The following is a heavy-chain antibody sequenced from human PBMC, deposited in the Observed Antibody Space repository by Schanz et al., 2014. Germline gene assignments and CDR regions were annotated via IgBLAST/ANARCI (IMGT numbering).Heavy chain of an antibody. CDR1: EFIISNYW. CDR3: VREDMVRGIRAFDI. J-gene: IGHJ3*02. V-gene: IGHV3-7*01. Sequence: EVQLVESGGVLVQPGGSLTLSCAASEFIISNYWMTWVRQAPGKGPEWVANIEGDGSRKQYVDSVEGRFTISRDNAKNSLFLQMNSLTAEDTAVYYCVREDMVRGIRAFDIWGQGTMVTVSS. D-gene: IGHD3-10*01. CDR2: IEGDGSRK.